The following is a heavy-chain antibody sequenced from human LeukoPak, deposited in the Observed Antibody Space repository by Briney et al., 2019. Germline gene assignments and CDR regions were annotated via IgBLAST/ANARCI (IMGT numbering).Heavy chain of an antibody. V-gene: IGHV3-23*01. J-gene: IGHJ4*02. CDR3: ANGEGYCSGGSCYSGY. D-gene: IGHD2-15*01. CDR2: ISGSGGST. CDR1: GFTVSDYS. Sequence: GGSLRLSCAASGFTVSDYSMAWVRQAPGKGLEWVSAISGSGGSTYYADSVKGRFTISRDNSKNTLYLQMNSLRAEDTAVYYCANGEGYCSGGSCYSGYWGQGTLVTVSS.